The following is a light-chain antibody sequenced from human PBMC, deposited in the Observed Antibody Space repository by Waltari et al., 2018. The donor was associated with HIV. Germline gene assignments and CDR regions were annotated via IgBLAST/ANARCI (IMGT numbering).Light chain of an antibody. J-gene: IGLJ1*01. CDR3: QSADTSGTRV. CDR1: ALAKQY. V-gene: IGLV3-25*03. CDR2: KDT. Sequence: SFELTQPPSVSVSPGQTAKITCSGDALAKQYTYWYQQKPGQAPVVVIYKDTERPSGIPERFAGSSSGTTVTLTISGVQAEDEAYYYCQSADTSGTRVFGSGTKVTVL.